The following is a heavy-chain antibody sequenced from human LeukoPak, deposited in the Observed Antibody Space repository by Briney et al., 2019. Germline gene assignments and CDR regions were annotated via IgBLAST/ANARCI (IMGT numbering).Heavy chain of an antibody. J-gene: IGHJ4*02. CDR2: IQCDGSNQ. V-gene: IGHV3-30*02. Sequence: GGSLRLSCAASRFTFSSYGMHWVRQAPGKGLEWVAYIQCDGSNQQYADSVKGRFSISRDNSKNTLYLQMNSLRSEDTAVYYCATDLHGDYVFDYWGQGTLVTVSS. CDR1: RFTFSSYG. D-gene: IGHD4-17*01. CDR3: ATDLHGDYVFDY.